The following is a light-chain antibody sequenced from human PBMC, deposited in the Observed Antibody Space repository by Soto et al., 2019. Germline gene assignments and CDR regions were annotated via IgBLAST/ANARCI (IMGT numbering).Light chain of an antibody. V-gene: IGKV3-20*01. CDR3: HQYGGSPTT. J-gene: IGKJ1*01. CDR2: GAS. CDR1: QSVSSSY. Sequence: EIVLTQSPGTLSLSPGERATLPCRASQSVSSSYLAWYQQKPGQAPRLFIYGASSRATGIPDRFSGSGSGTDFTLTISRLEPEDFAVYYCHQYGGSPTTFGQGTKVEIK.